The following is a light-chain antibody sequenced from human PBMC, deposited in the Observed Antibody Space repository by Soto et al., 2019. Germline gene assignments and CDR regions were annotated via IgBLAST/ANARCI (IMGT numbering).Light chain of an antibody. J-gene: IGLJ1*01. Sequence: QSALTQPASVSGSPGQSITISCTGTSSDVGGHNYVSWYQQHPGKAPKNMIYEVNNGPSGVSDRFSGSKSGDTASLTISGLQAEDEADYYCSSYTSSGTLYVFGTGTKLTVL. CDR3: SSYTSSGTLYV. CDR2: EVN. CDR1: SSDVGGHNY. V-gene: IGLV2-14*01.